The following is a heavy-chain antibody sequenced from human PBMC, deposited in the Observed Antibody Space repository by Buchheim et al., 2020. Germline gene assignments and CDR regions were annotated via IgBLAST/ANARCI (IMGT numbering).Heavy chain of an antibody. CDR3: ARDRVGYSSSWHQIYYYYYGMDV. CDR1: GYTFTGYY. D-gene: IGHD6-13*01. CDR2: INPNSGGT. J-gene: IGHJ6*02. Sequence: QVQLVQSGAEVKKPGASVKVSCKASGYTFTGYYMHWVRQAPGQGLEWMGWINPNSGGTNYAQKFQGRVTMTRETSISTAYMELSRLRSDDTAVYYCARDRVGYSSSWHQIYYYYYGMDVWGQGTT. V-gene: IGHV1-2*02.